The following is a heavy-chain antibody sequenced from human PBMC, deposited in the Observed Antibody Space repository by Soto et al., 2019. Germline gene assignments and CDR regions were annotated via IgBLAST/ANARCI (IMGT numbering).Heavy chain of an antibody. CDR2: INAGNGNT. Sequence: GPSVKVSCKASGYTFNSYAMHWVRQAPGQRLEWMGWINAGNGNTKYSQKFQGRVTITRDTSASTAYMELSSLRSEDTAVYYCARSLIQLLNWFDPWGQGTLVTVSS. CDR1: GYTFNSYA. D-gene: IGHD5-18*01. V-gene: IGHV1-3*01. J-gene: IGHJ5*02. CDR3: ARSLIQLLNWFDP.